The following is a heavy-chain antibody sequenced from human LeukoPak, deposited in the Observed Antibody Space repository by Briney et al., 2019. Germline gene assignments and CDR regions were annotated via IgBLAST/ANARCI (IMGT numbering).Heavy chain of an antibody. V-gene: IGHV3-23*01. CDR3: AKEGSYCSSTSCYSSEGMDV. CDR1: GFIFSNYA. J-gene: IGHJ6*02. D-gene: IGHD2-2*02. Sequence: GASLRLSCAASGFIFSNYAMSWARQAPGKGLEWVSAIVGSGANTYYADSVKGRFTISRDNPRNTLYLQMNSLRAEDTAVYYCAKEGSYCSSTSCYSSEGMDVWGQGTTVTVSS. CDR2: IVGSGANT.